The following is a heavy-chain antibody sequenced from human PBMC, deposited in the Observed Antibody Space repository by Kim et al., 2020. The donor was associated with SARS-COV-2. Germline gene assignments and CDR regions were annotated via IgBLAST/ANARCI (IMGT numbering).Heavy chain of an antibody. V-gene: IGHV1-18*01. Sequence: ASVKVSCKASGYTFTSYGISWVRQAPGQGLEWMGWISAYNGNTNYAQKLQGRVTMTTDTSTSTAYMELRSLRSDDTAVYYCARDLGRSGWLLYPRNDYWGQGTLVTVSS. CDR3: ARDLGRSGWLLYPRNDY. D-gene: IGHD2-15*01. CDR2: ISAYNGNT. CDR1: GYTFTSYG. J-gene: IGHJ4*02.